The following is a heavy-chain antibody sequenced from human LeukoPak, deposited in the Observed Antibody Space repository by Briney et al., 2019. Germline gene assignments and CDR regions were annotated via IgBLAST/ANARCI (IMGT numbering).Heavy chain of an antibody. V-gene: IGHV3-23*01. Sequence: GGSLRLSCAASGFTFSSYAMSWVRQAPGKGLEWVSGIIGSGGSTYYADSVKGRFTISRDNSKNTLFLQMNSLRAEDTAVYYCARYCGGGSCYLANDYWGQGTLVTVSS. D-gene: IGHD2-15*01. CDR3: ARYCGGGSCYLANDY. CDR1: GFTFSSYA. CDR2: IIGSGGST. J-gene: IGHJ4*02.